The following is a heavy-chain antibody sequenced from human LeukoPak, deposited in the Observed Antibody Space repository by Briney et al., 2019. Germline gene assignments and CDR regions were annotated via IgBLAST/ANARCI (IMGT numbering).Heavy chain of an antibody. J-gene: IGHJ4*02. CDR3: AAGGDTAKGGKY. Sequence: PSETLSLTCTVSGASISGTDYYWTWTRHHPGGGLEWLGFIHFSGTIYYNPSLRSRLIISADTAKNQMSLKLSSMTAADTAVYYCAAGGDTAKGGKYWGQGTQVTVSS. CDR2: IHFSGTI. V-gene: IGHV4-31*03. CDR1: GASISGTDYY. D-gene: IGHD5-18*01.